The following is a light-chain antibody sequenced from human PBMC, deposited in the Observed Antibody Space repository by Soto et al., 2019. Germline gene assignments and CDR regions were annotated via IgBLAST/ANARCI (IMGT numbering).Light chain of an antibody. CDR3: CSYAGSSTLYV. CDR1: SSDVGAYNF. CDR2: AVT. Sequence: QSALTQPPSVSGSPGQSVTISCSGTSSDVGAYNFVSWYQQHPGKVPKLIIYAVTKRPSGVPNRFSGSKSGDTASLTISALQAEAEADYYCCSYAGSSTLYVFGSGTKVTVL. J-gene: IGLJ1*01. V-gene: IGLV2-11*01.